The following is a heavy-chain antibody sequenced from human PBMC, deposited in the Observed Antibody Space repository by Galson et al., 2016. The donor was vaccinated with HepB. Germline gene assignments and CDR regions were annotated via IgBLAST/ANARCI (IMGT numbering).Heavy chain of an antibody. D-gene: IGHD2/OR15-2a*01. CDR1: GDFISNGPYY. J-gene: IGHJ5*02. V-gene: IGHV4-31*03. CDR2: INYSGTT. CDR3: ARVSSSIGNWFDT. Sequence: TLSLTCTVSGDFISNGPYYWTWIRQHPGKGLEWIGYINYSGTTYYNLSLKSRVTISIDAPKNLFSLKLSSVTAADTAVYYCARVSSSIGNWFDTWGQGTLVTVSS.